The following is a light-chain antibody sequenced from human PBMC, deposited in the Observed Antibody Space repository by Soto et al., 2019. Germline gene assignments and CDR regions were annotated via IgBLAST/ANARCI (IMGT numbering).Light chain of an antibody. J-gene: IGKJ3*01. CDR3: QQAFA. CDR2: KAS. Sequence: DIQMTQSPSTLSASVGDRVTITCRASQSISSWLAWYQQKPGKAPKLLIYKASSLESGVPSRLSGSGSGTEFTLPISSLQPDDFAIYSCQQAFAFVPGTKVDIK. CDR1: QSISSW. V-gene: IGKV1-5*03.